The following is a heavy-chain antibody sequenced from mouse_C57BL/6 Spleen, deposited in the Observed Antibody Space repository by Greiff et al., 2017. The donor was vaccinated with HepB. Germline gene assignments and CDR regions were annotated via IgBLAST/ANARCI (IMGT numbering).Heavy chain of an antibody. CDR2: IDPSDSYT. D-gene: IGHD1-1*01. CDR3: ARSVTTVLDY. Sequence: QVQLQQPGAELVRPGTSVKLSCKASGYTFTSYWMHWVKQRPGQGLEWIGVIDPSDSYTNYNQKFKGKATLTVDTSSSTAYMQLSSLTSEDSAVYYCARSVTTVLDYWGQGTTLTVSS. CDR1: GYTFTSYW. J-gene: IGHJ2*01. V-gene: IGHV1-59*01.